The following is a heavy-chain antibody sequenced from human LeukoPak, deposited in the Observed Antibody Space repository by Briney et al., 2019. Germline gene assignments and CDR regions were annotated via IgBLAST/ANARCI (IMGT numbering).Heavy chain of an antibody. CDR2: LNPSGRI. D-gene: IGHD4-17*01. V-gene: IGHV4-61*02. CDR3: ARGRPSGDFFDY. Sequence: SETLSLTCTVSGDSISRNSHYWCWIRQSAGKGLEWIGRLNPSGRIDYNPSLKSRLTMSPDPSENKFSLKLSSVTAADTALYYCARGRPSGDFFDYWGQGALVTVSS. CDR1: GDSISRNSHY. J-gene: IGHJ4*02.